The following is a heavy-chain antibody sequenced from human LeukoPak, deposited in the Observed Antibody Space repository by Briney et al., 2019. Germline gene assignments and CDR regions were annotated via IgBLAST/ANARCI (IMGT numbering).Heavy chain of an antibody. D-gene: IGHD2-2*01. J-gene: IGHJ4*02. CDR2: IYNSWST. CDR3: ARNITSLIPAGYFDY. CDR1: GGSIGSGRYY. V-gene: IGHV4-39*01. Sequence: SETLSFTCTVSGGSIGSGRYYWAWIRQPPGKGLEWIGSIYNSWSTSYNPSLKSRVAMSVDTSKNQFSLRLSSVTAADTPVYYCARNITSLIPAGYFDYWGQGTLVAVSS.